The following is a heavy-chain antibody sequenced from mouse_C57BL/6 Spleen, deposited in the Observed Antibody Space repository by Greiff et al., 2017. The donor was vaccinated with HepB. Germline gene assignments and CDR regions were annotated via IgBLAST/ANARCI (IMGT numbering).Heavy chain of an antibody. Sequence: QVQLKQSGAELARPGASVKLSCKASGYTFTSYGISWVKQRTGQGLEWIGEIYPRSGNTYYNEKFKGKATLTADKSSSTAYMELRSLTSEDSAVYFCARPGGSSLYYFDYWGQGTTLTVSS. CDR3: ARPGGSSLYYFDY. CDR1: GYTFTSYG. V-gene: IGHV1-81*01. D-gene: IGHD1-1*01. J-gene: IGHJ2*01. CDR2: IYPRSGNT.